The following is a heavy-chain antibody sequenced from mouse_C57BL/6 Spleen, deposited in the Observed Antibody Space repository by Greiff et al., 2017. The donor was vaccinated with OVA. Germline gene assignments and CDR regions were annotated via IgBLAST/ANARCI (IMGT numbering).Heavy chain of an antibody. CDR3: AAFSYVNGAFAY. CDR2: LSYDGSN. V-gene: IGHV3-6*01. Sequence: EVQRVESGPGLVKPSQSLSLTCSVTGYSITSGYYWNWIRQFPGNILEWMGYLSYDGSNNYNPSLTNRISITRDTSKHQFFMKLNPVTTADTSTYYCAAFSYVNGAFAYWGQGTLVTVAA. CDR1: GYSITSGYY. D-gene: IGHD2-1*01. J-gene: IGHJ3*01.